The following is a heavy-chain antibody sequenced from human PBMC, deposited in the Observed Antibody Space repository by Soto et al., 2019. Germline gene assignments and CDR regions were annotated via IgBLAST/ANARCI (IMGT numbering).Heavy chain of an antibody. V-gene: IGHV4-59*01. Sequence: QVQLQESGPGLVKPSETLSLTCTVSGGSISSYYWSWIRQPPGKGLEWIGYIYYSGSTNYNPSLKSRVTISVDTSKNQFSLKLSSVTAADTAVYYCARGLEDDSWSGYYPNGHYYYYMDVWGKGTTVTVSS. CDR3: ARGLEDDSWSGYYPNGHYYYYMDV. D-gene: IGHD3-3*01. CDR1: GGSISSYY. CDR2: IYYSGST. J-gene: IGHJ6*03.